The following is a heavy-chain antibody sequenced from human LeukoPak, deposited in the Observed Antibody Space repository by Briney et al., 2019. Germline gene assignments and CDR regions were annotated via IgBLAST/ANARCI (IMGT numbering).Heavy chain of an antibody. Sequence: SETLSLTCTVSGGSISSSSYYWGWIRQPPGKGLERIGSIYYSGSTYYNPSLKSRVTISVDTSKNQFSLKLSSVTAADTAVYYCARPTRGSGWYWNWFDPWGQGTLVTVSS. CDR3: ARPTRGSGWYWNWFDP. D-gene: IGHD6-19*01. CDR2: IYYSGST. J-gene: IGHJ5*02. V-gene: IGHV4-39*01. CDR1: GGSISSSSYY.